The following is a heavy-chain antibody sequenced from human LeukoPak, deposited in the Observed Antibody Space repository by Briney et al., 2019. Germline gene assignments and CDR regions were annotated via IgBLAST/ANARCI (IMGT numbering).Heavy chain of an antibody. CDR1: GYTFTSYA. CDR2: INAGNGNT. Sequence: GASVKVSCKASGYTFTSYAMHWVRQAPGQRLEWMGWINAGNGNTKYSQEFQGRVTITRDTSASTAYMELSSLRSEDTAVYYCARDLGRKYCSGGSCYGYWGQGTLVTVSS. J-gene: IGHJ4*02. D-gene: IGHD2-15*01. V-gene: IGHV1-3*01. CDR3: ARDLGRKYCSGGSCYGY.